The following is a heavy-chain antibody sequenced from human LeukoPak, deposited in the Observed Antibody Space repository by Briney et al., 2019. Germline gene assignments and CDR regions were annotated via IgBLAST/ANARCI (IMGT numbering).Heavy chain of an antibody. CDR1: GFTFSSYS. CDR3: ARGDSSSWYYHYYYYMDV. J-gene: IGHJ6*03. V-gene: IGHV3-21*01. Sequence: PGGSLRLSCAASGFTFSSYSMNWVRQAPGKGLEWVSSISSSSSYIYYADSVKGRFTISRDNAKNSLYLQMNSLRAEDTAVYYCARGDSSSWYYHYYYYMDVWGKGTTVTASS. D-gene: IGHD6-13*01. CDR2: ISSSSSYI.